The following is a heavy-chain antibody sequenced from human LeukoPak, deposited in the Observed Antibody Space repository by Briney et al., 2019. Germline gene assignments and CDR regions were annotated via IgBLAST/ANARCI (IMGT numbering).Heavy chain of an antibody. CDR1: GGSISNYY. Sequence: SGTLSLTCTVSGGSISNYYWSWIRQPPGKGLEWIGYIYYSGNTNHNPSLKSRVTISVDTSKNQFSLKLSSVTAADTAVYFCARGGVVIAASMDVWGQGTTVTVSS. CDR2: IYYSGNT. V-gene: IGHV4-59*01. J-gene: IGHJ6*02. CDR3: ARGGVVIAASMDV. D-gene: IGHD2-15*01.